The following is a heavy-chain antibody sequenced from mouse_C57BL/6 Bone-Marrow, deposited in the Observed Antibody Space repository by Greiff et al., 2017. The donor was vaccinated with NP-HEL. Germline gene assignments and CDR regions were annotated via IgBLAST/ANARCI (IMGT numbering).Heavy chain of an antibody. V-gene: IGHV7-1*01. Sequence: EVKLMESGGGLVQSGRSLRLSCATSGFTFSDFYMEWVRQAPGKGLEWIAASRNKANDYTTEYSASVKGRFIVSRDTSQSIRYLQMNARRAEDTAIYYCARDNWDWYFDVWGTGTTVTVSS. CDR3: ARDNWDWYFDV. D-gene: IGHD4-1*01. CDR1: GFTFSDFY. J-gene: IGHJ1*03. CDR2: SRNKANDYTT.